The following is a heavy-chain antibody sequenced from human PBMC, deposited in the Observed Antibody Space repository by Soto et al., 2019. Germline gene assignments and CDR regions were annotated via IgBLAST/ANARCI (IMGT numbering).Heavy chain of an antibody. CDR3: ARDKITGLFDY. Sequence: PSETLSLTCTVSGCSISSGGYYWSWIRQHPGKGLEWIGYIYYSGSTYYNPSLKSRVTISVDTSKNQFSLKLSSVTAADTAVYYCARDKITGLFDYWGQGTLVTVS. V-gene: IGHV4-31*03. D-gene: IGHD2-8*02. J-gene: IGHJ4*02. CDR1: GCSISSGGYY. CDR2: IYYSGST.